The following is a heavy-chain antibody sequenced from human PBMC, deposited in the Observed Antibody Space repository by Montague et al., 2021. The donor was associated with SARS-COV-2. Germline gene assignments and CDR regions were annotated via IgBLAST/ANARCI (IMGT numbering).Heavy chain of an antibody. Sequence: SLRLSCAASGFTFSIYAMSWVRQAPGKGPQWVSTFTGGNTFYADSVKGRFTISRDNYKNTLYLQMNSLGAEDTAIYYCAKAEVSGNYLSVGLDSWGPGTLVTVSS. CDR1: GFTFSIYA. J-gene: IGHJ4*02. CDR2: FTGGNT. CDR3: AKAEVSGNYLSVGLDS. D-gene: IGHD2/OR15-2a*01. V-gene: IGHV3-23*01.